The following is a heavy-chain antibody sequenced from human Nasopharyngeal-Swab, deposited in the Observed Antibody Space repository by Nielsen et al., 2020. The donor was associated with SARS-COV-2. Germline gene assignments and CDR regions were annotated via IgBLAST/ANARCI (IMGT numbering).Heavy chain of an antibody. V-gene: IGHV3-23*01. Sequence: GESLKISCAVSGFTFSNAAMTWVRKAPGKGLEWVSAISISGIKTYYADSVRGRFTISRDNSKNTLYLQMNSLRVDDTAIYYCAKEEVPNDYWGQGTLVTVSS. CDR3: AKEEVPNDY. CDR1: GFTFSNAA. CDR2: ISISGIKT. J-gene: IGHJ4*02.